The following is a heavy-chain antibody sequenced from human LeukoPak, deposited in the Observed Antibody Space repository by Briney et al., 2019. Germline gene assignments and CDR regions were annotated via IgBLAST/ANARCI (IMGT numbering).Heavy chain of an antibody. J-gene: IGHJ4*02. CDR2: IFYSGST. D-gene: IGHD5-18*01. V-gene: IGHV4-39*07. CDR3: ATESGYSYGSDY. Sequence: SETLSLTCTVSSGSISTSNYYWGWVRQPPGKALEWIGNIFYSGSTYYSPSLKSRVTISVDTSKNQFSLKLSSVTAADTAVYYCATESGYSYGSDYWGQGTLVTVSS. CDR1: SGSISTSNYY.